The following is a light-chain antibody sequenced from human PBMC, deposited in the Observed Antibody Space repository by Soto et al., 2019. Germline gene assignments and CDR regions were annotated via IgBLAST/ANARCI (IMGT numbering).Light chain of an antibody. CDR2: AAS. V-gene: IGKV1-5*01. CDR1: QSISSW. J-gene: IGKJ1*01. Sequence: DIQMTPSPSTLSASVVDRVTITCRASQSISSWLAWYQQKPGKAPKRLIFAASSLQVGVPPRFSGSGSGTEFTLTISSLQPEDFATYYCLQHNTYPWTFGQGTKVDIK. CDR3: LQHNTYPWT.